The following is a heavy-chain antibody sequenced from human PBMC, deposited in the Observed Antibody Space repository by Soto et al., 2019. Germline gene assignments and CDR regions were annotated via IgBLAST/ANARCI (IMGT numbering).Heavy chain of an antibody. CDR2: ISAHSGHK. V-gene: IGHV1-18*01. CDR3: ARSPHYYGSGSYYSQYYFDY. Sequence: ASVKVSCKASGYTFTSYGISWVRQAPGQGLEWMGWISAHSGHKNYAQKFQDRVTMTTDTSTSTAYMELRGLRSDDTAVYYCARSPHYYGSGSYYSQYYFDYWGQGPLVTVSS. J-gene: IGHJ4*02. CDR1: GYTFTSYG. D-gene: IGHD3-10*01.